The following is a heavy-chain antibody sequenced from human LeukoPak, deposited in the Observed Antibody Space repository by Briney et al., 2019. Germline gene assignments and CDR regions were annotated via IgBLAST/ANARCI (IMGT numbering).Heavy chain of an antibody. Sequence: PGGSLRLSCAASGFTFSSHSMNWVRQAPGKGLEWVSSISSSSSYIYYADSVKGRFTISRDNAKNSLYLQMNSLRAEDTAVYYCARFKEWFQLTNFDYWGQGTLVTVSS. J-gene: IGHJ4*02. CDR2: ISSSSSYI. CDR3: ARFKEWFQLTNFDY. D-gene: IGHD3-3*01. V-gene: IGHV3-21*01. CDR1: GFTFSSHS.